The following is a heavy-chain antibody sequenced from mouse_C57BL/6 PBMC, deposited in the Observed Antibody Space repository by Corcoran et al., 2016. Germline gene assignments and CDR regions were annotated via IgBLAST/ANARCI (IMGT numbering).Heavy chain of an antibody. D-gene: IGHD2-2*01. V-gene: IGHV1-81*01. Sequence: QVQLQQSGAELARPGASVKLSCKASGYTFTSYGISWVKQRTGQGLEWIGEIYPRSGNTYYNEKFKGKATLTADKSSSTAYMELRSLTSEDSAVYFCARSLYGYDEFAYWGQGTLVTVSA. CDR2: IYPRSGNT. CDR3: ARSLYGYDEFAY. J-gene: IGHJ3*01. CDR1: GYTFTSYG.